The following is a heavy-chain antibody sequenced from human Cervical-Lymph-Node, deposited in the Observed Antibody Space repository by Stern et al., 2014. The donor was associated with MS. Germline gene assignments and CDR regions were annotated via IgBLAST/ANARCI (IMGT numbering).Heavy chain of an antibody. J-gene: IGHJ4*02. CDR3: ARTRITGSTYDY. CDR1: GFSFSSYN. CDR2: ISGTNTYI. D-gene: IGHD1-7*01. Sequence: EVQLEESGGGLVKPGGSLRLSCAASGFSFSSYNVNWVRQAPGKGLDWVSSISGTNTYIYYADSVKGRFTISRDNAKNSLYLQMNSLRAEDTAIYYCARTRITGSTYDYWGQGTLVTVSS. V-gene: IGHV3-21*01.